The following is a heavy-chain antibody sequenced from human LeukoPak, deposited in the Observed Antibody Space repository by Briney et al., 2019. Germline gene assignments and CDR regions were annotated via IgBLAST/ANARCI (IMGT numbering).Heavy chain of an antibody. Sequence: GGSLRLSCSASGFTFSSYAMHWVRQAPGKGLEYVSAISSNGGSTYYADSVKGRFTISRDNSKNTLYLQMNSLRAEDTAVYYCAKSLTGWFGVYWGQGTLVTVSS. J-gene: IGHJ4*02. D-gene: IGHD3-10*01. CDR3: AKSLTGWFGVY. CDR2: ISSNGGST. V-gene: IGHV3-64*04. CDR1: GFTFSSYA.